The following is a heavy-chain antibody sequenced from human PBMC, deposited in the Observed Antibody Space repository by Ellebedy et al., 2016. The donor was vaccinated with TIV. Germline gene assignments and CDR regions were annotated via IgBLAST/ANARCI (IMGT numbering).Heavy chain of an antibody. CDR2: ISGSGGST. V-gene: IGHV3-23*01. Sequence: GGSLRLSXAASGFTFSSYAMSWVRQAPGKGLEWVSAISGSGGSTYYADSVKGRFTISRDNSKNTLYLQMNSLRAEDTAVYYCAKEGWGGYFPWYFDYWGQGTLVTVSS. J-gene: IGHJ4*02. CDR1: GFTFSSYA. D-gene: IGHD3-3*01. CDR3: AKEGWGGYFPWYFDY.